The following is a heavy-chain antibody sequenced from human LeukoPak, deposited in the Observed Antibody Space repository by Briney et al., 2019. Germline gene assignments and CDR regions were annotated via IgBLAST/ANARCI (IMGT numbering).Heavy chain of an antibody. V-gene: IGHV1-69*13. CDR1: GGIFSSYT. CDR2: IIPIFGTA. Sequence: ASVKVSCKASGGIFSSYTISWVRQAPGQGLEWMGGIIPIFGTANYAQKFQGRVTITADESTSTAYMELSSLRSEDTAVYYCARMGRYCSSTSCYRYYYYYMDVWGKGTTVTVSS. CDR3: ARMGRYCSSTSCYRYYYYYMDV. D-gene: IGHD2-2*01. J-gene: IGHJ6*03.